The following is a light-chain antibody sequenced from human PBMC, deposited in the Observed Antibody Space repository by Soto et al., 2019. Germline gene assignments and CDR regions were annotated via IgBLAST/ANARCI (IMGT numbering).Light chain of an antibody. Sequence: EIVLTPSPATLSLSPGERANLSCRASQSVSSYLAWYQQKPGQAPRLLIYDASNRATGIPARFSGSGSGTDFTLTISSLEPEDFAVYYCQPRGNWRLTSGGGTKVDIK. CDR3: QPRGNWRLT. CDR2: DAS. J-gene: IGKJ4*01. CDR1: QSVSSY. V-gene: IGKV3-11*01.